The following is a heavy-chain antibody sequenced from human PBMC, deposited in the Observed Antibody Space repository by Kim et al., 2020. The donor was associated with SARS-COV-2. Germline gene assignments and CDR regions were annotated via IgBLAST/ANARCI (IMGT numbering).Heavy chain of an antibody. V-gene: IGHV3-9*01. J-gene: IGHJ3*02. Sequence: GGSLRLSCAASGFTFGDYAMHWVRQAPGKGLEWVSGISWNSGSIGYADSVKGRFTISRDNAKNSLYLQMNSLRAEDTALYYCAKSTQRKWELLPVAAFDIWGQGTMVTVSS. CDR3: AKSTQRKWELLPVAAFDI. CDR2: ISWNSGSI. CDR1: GFTFGDYA. D-gene: IGHD1-26*01.